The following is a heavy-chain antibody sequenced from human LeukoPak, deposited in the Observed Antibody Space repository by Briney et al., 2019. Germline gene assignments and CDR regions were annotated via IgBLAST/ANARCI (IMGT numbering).Heavy chain of an antibody. CDR3: ARATIRGYYDSSGYSSSRFDY. V-gene: IGHV1-46*01. CDR2: INPSGGST. CDR1: GYTFTSYY. J-gene: IGHJ4*02. D-gene: IGHD3-22*01. Sequence: ASVKVSCKASGYTFTSYYMHWVRRAPGQGLEWMGIINPSGGSTSYAQKFQGRVTMTRDTSTSTVYMELSSLRSEDTAVYYCARATIRGYYDSSGYSSSRFDYWGQGTLVTVSS.